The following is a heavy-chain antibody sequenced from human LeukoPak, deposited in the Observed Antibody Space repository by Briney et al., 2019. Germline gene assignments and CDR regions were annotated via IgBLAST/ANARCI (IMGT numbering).Heavy chain of an antibody. V-gene: IGHV1-69*06. D-gene: IGHD3-22*01. CDR2: IIPIFGTA. J-gene: IGHJ6*03. CDR3: ARDLGSSGYLLFYMDV. CDR1: GYTFTSYG. Sequence: SVKVSCKASGYTFTSYGISWVRQAPGQGLEWMGGIIPIFGTANYAQKFQGRVTITADKSTSTAYMELSSLRSEDTAVYYCARDLGSSGYLLFYMDVWGKGTTVTVSS.